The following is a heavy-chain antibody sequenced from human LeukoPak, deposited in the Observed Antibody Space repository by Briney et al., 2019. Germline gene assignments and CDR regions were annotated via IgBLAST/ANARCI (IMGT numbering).Heavy chain of an antibody. CDR2: ISSSGSTI. CDR1: GFTFSDYY. J-gene: IGHJ3*02. Sequence: GGSLRLSCAASGFTFSDYYMSWIRQASGKGLEWVSYISSSGSTIYYADSVKGRFTISRDNAKNSLYLQMNSLRAEDTAVYYCARDLSPYYYDGSGIDAFDIWGQGTMVTVSS. V-gene: IGHV3-11*01. D-gene: IGHD3-22*01. CDR3: ARDLSPYYYDGSGIDAFDI.